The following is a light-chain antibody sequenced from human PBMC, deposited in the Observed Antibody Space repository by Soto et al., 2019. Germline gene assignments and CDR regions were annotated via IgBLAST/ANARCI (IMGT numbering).Light chain of an antibody. Sequence: DILLTQSPSFLSASVGDRVTITCRASQGISSYLAWYQQKPGKAPKLLIYDATTLRSGVPSRFSGSGSGTEFTLSISSLQPEDLATYYCQQLSTYPPITFGQGTRMEIK. V-gene: IGKV1-9*01. J-gene: IGKJ5*01. CDR3: QQLSTYPPIT. CDR2: DAT. CDR1: QGISSY.